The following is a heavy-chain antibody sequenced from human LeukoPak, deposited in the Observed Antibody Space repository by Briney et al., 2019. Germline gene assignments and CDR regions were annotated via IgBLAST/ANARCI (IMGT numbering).Heavy chain of an antibody. V-gene: IGHV4-39*02. J-gene: IGHJ4*02. CDR2: IYYSGAT. D-gene: IGHD6-6*01. Sequence: SETLSLTCTVSGDSISTTRYHWGWIRQPPGKGLEWIGSIYYSGATYYNPSLKSRVTISVDTSRNHFSLKLSSVTAADTAVYHCAREIVSSVESWGQGSLVTVSS. CDR1: GDSISTTRYH. CDR3: AREIVSSVES.